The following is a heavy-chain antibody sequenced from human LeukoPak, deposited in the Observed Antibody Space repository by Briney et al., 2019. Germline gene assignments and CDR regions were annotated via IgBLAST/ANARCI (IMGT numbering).Heavy chain of an antibody. V-gene: IGHV3-74*01. CDR1: GFTFNDYW. D-gene: IGHD3-16*01. CDR3: AKGLWGAYYYGMDV. Sequence: PGGSLRLSCAASGFTFNDYWMHWVRQAPGKGLVWVSRIYGDGSSATYADSVRGRFTISRDNAKNTLYLQMNSLRAEDTAVYFCAKGLWGAYYYGMDVWGQGTTVTVSS. J-gene: IGHJ6*02. CDR2: IYGDGSSA.